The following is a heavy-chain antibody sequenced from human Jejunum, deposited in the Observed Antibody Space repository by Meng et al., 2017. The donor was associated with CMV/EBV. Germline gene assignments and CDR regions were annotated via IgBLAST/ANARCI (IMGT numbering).Heavy chain of an antibody. CDR1: GFSLRSYW. D-gene: IGHD2-15*01. Sequence: SCAASGFSLRSYWMSWVRQAPGKGLEWVAYINGGGSNIYYADSVRGRFTISRDNAEGSLYLQMDSLRVDDTAVYYCARLDLAAFYNWGQGTLVTVSS. CDR3: ARLDLAAFYN. CDR2: INGGGSNI. V-gene: IGHV3-48*03. J-gene: IGHJ4*02.